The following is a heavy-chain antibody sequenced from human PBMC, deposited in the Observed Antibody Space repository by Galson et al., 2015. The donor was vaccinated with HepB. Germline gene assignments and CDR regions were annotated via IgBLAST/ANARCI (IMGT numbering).Heavy chain of an antibody. J-gene: IGHJ4*02. Sequence: SLRLSCAVSGFTFSSHAMHWVRQAPGEGLEWVADISYDGVDKYYADSVKGRFTIPRDNAKNTLYLQMSSLTTADTAVYYCARAEVPFSSGWDYYDHWGQGPRVTVSS. V-gene: IGHV3-30*03. CDR2: ISYDGVDK. CDR1: GFTFSSHA. CDR3: ARAEVPFSSGWDYYDH. D-gene: IGHD6-19*01.